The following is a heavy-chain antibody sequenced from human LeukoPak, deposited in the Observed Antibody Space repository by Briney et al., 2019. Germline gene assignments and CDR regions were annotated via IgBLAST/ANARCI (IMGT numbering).Heavy chain of an antibody. CDR1: GFTFSSYG. CDR3: ATHYYDSSGYYSLFYY. D-gene: IGHD3-22*01. Sequence: GRSLRLSCAASGFTFSSYGMHWVRQAPGKGLEWVAVIWYDGSNKYYADSVKGRFTISRDNSKNTLYLQMNSLRAEDTAVYYCATHYYDSSGYYSLFYYWGQGTLVTVSS. CDR2: IWYDGSNK. V-gene: IGHV3-33*08. J-gene: IGHJ4*02.